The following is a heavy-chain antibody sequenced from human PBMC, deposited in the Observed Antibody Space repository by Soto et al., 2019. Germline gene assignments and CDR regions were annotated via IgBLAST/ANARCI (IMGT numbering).Heavy chain of an antibody. CDR2: INAGNGNT. D-gene: IGHD3-9*01. J-gene: IGHJ4*02. CDR1: GYTFTSYA. V-gene: IGHV1-3*01. Sequence: GASVKVSCKASGYTFTSYAMHWVRQAPGQRLEWMGWINAGNGNTKYSQKFQGRVTITRDTSASTAYMELSSLRSEDTAVYYCARSYDILTGYYSFDYWGQGTLVTVSS. CDR3: ARSYDILTGYYSFDY.